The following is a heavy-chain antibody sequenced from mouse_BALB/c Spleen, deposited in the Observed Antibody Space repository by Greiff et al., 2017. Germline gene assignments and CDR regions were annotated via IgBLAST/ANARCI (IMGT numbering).Heavy chain of an antibody. CDR2: IDPYYGGT. CDR3: ARDYYGSSPFAY. V-gene: IGHV1-39*01. D-gene: IGHD1-1*01. Sequence: VQLKESGPELEKPGASVKISCKASGYSFTGYNMNWVKQSNGKSLEWIGNIDPYYGGTSYNQKFMGKATLTVDKSSSTAYMQLKSLTSEDSAVYYCARDYYGSSPFAYWGQGTLVTVSA. CDR1: GYSFTGYN. J-gene: IGHJ3*01.